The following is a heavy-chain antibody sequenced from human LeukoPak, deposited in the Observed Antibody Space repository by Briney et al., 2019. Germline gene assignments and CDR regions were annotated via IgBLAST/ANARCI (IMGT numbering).Heavy chain of an antibody. D-gene: IGHD3-3*01. J-gene: IGHJ4*02. CDR3: AHFKLTIFDS. CDR2: IYWDDDK. CDR1: GFSLSTTGAG. V-gene: IGHV2-5*02. Sequence: SGPTLVKPTETRTLTCTFSGFSLSTTGAGVGWIRQPPGKALEWLALIYWDDDKRYNPSLKNKLTIIKDTSKNQVVLTMTNMDPVDTATYYCAHFKLTIFDSWGQGTLVTVSS.